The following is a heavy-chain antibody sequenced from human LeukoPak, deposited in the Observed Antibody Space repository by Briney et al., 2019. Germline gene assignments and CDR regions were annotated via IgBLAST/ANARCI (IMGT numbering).Heavy chain of an antibody. J-gene: IGHJ4*02. D-gene: IGHD1-7*01. CDR1: GFTFYDYA. V-gene: IGHV3-23*01. CDR2: LSGSGAST. CDR3: AKDAGRGELEPNYFDS. Sequence: GGSLRLSCAASGFTFYDYAMSWVRQAPGKGLEWVSALSGSGASTYYADSVRGRFTISRDNSKSTLFLQLNSLRAEDTAIYYCAKDAGRGELEPNYFDSWGRGTLVTVSS.